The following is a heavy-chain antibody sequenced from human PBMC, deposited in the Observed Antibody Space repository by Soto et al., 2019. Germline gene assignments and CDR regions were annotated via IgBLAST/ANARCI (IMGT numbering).Heavy chain of an antibody. CDR1: GFTFSSYA. J-gene: IGHJ6*03. V-gene: IGHV3-64*01. CDR3: ARDCSSTSCYGLMRRRAPYYYYYYMDV. Sequence: GGSLRLSCAASGFTFSSYAMHWVRQAPGKGLEYVSAISSNGGSTYYANSVKGRFTISRDNSKNTLYLQMGSLRAEDMAVYYCARDCSSTSCYGLMRRRAPYYYYYYMDVWGKGTTVTVSS. D-gene: IGHD2-2*01. CDR2: ISSNGGST.